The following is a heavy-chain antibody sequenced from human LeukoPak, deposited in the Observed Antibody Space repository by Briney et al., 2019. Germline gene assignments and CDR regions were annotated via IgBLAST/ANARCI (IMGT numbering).Heavy chain of an antibody. V-gene: IGHV3-48*03. D-gene: IGHD6-19*01. CDR1: RFIFSSYE. J-gene: IGHJ4*02. Sequence: GGSLRLSCAASRFIFSSYEMNWVRQAPEKGLEWRSYICSSGDIIHYADSVKGRFTISRDNAKNALYLQMNSLRAEDTAVYYCARDATPQYSSGWVFFDYWGLGTLVTVSS. CDR2: ICSSGDII. CDR3: ARDATPQYSSGWVFFDY.